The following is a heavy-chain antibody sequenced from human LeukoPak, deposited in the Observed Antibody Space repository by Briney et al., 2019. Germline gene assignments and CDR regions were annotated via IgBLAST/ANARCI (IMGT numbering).Heavy chain of an antibody. CDR1: GFTFSTYG. V-gene: IGHV3-30*18. Sequence: GGSLRLSCAASGFTFSTYGMHWVRQAPGKGLEWVAVISYDGSNEYYADSVKGRFTISRDNSKNTLYPQMSSLRAEDTAVYYCAKEFNRGLPDYWGQGTLVTVPS. CDR3: AKEFNRGLPDY. D-gene: IGHD2-21*01. J-gene: IGHJ4*02. CDR2: ISYDGSNE.